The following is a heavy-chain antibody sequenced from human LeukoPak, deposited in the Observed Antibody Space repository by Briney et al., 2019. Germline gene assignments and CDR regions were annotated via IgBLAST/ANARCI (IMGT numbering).Heavy chain of an antibody. CDR1: GFSFSGYG. J-gene: IGHJ4*02. CDR3: ARIPTGYSSGWYVPDYYFDY. Sequence: GGSLRLSCAASGFSFSGYGMHWVRQAPGKGLEWVANIKQDGTDKYYVDSVKGRFTISRDNAKNSLYLQMNSLRAEDTAVYYCARIPTGYSSGWYVPDYYFDYWGQGTLVTVSS. V-gene: IGHV3-7*01. D-gene: IGHD6-19*01. CDR2: IKQDGTDK.